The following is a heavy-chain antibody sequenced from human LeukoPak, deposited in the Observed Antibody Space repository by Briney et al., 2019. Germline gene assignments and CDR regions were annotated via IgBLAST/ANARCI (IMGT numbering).Heavy chain of an antibody. CDR2: LSDSGVYT. J-gene: IGHJ3*02. CDR3: ARRIMITFGGARGAFDI. CDR1: GFTFSNYA. D-gene: IGHD3-16*01. V-gene: IGHV3-23*01. Sequence: PGGSLRLSCAASGFTFSNYAMTWVRQAPGKGLEWVSILSDSGVYTYYADSVKGRFTISRDNSNNMLYLQMNSLRAEDTAVYYCARRIMITFGGARGAFDIWGQGTMVTVSS.